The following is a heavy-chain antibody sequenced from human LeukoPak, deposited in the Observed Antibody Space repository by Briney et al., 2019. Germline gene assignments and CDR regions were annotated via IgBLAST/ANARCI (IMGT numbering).Heavy chain of an antibody. V-gene: IGHV4-39*01. CDR3: ARRRVVVGATILDY. J-gene: IGHJ4*02. CDR1: GGSISSSSYY. Sequence: SSETLSLNCTVSGGSISSSSYYWGWIRQPPGKGLEWIGSIYYSGSTYYNPSLKSRVTISVDTSKNQFSLKLSSVTAAGTAVYYCARRRVVVGATILDYWGQGTLVTVSS. CDR2: IYYSGST. D-gene: IGHD1-26*01.